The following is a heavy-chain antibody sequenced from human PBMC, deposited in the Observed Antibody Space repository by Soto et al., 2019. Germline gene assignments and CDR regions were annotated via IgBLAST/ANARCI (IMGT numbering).Heavy chain of an antibody. D-gene: IGHD1-1*01. J-gene: IGHJ4*02. V-gene: IGHV3-74*01. CDR2: IHPDGSTT. Sequence: EEQLVESGGGLVQPGGSLRLSCAASGFPFSRYWMHWIRQAPGKGLVWVSRIHPDGSTTSYADSVKGRFTISRDNAKNTLYLQMNSLRAEDTAVYYCARVSVNEDTFPYWCQGSMVTFSS. CDR1: GFPFSRYW. CDR3: ARVSVNEDTFPY.